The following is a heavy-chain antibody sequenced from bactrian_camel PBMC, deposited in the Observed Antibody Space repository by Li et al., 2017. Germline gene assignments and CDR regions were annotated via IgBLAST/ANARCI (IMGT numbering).Heavy chain of an antibody. V-gene: IGHV3S53*01. Sequence: QLVESGGGSVQVGESLIISCAASGFISSNHCVAWFREGPGKEREGVAAVDSVGTPAYGDSVKGRFTISLDTSKNTLDLQMNNLKPEDTAMYYCAVDPYICPPDITAIQALGTNTYWGQGTQVTVS. CDR3: AVDPYICPPDITAIQALGTNTY. D-gene: IGHD3*01. J-gene: IGHJ4*01. CDR1: GFISSNHC. CDR2: VDSVGTP.